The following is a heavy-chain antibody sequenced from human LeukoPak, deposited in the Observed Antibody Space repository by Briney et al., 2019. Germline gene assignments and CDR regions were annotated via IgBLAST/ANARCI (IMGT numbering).Heavy chain of an antibody. CDR3: ATIYGDYVRAFDI. CDR2: ISVNNGNT. V-gene: IGHV1-18*01. CDR1: GYTFTSFA. D-gene: IGHD4-17*01. Sequence: ASVKVSCKASGYTFTSFAFSWVRQAPGQGLEWMGWISVNNGNTNYAQSLQGRVTMTTDTSTSTAYMELSSLRSEDTAVYYCATIYGDYVRAFDIWGQGTMVTVSS. J-gene: IGHJ3*02.